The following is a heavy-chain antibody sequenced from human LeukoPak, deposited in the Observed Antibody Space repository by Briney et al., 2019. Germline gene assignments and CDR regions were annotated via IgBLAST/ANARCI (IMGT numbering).Heavy chain of an antibody. CDR3: AVTRTIFGVVIEYNWFDP. CDR2: IYPGDSDT. Sequence: HGESLKISCKGSGYSFTRYWIDWVRQMPGKGLEWMGIIYPGDSDTRYSPSFQGQVTISADKSISTAYLQWSSLKASDTAMYYCAVTRTIFGVVIEYNWFDPWGQGTLVTVSS. D-gene: IGHD3-3*01. V-gene: IGHV5-51*01. J-gene: IGHJ5*02. CDR1: GYSFTRYW.